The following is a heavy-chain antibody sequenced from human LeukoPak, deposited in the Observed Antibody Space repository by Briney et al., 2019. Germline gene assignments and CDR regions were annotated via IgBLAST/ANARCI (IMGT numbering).Heavy chain of an antibody. V-gene: IGHV3-30-3*01. D-gene: IGHD2-21*01. Sequence: GGSLRLSCAASGFTFSYYAMHWVRQAPGKGLEWVAVISYDGSNKYYAESMKGRFTISRDNSEDTLYLQMNSLRPEDTALYYCARERHFVVVIADAFDIWGQGTMVTVSS. CDR1: GFTFSYYA. CDR2: ISYDGSNK. CDR3: ARERHFVVVIADAFDI. J-gene: IGHJ3*02.